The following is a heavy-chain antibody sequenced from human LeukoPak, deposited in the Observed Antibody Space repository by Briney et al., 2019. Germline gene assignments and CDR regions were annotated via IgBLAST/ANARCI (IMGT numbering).Heavy chain of an antibody. CDR3: ARHGYYGWGSYRDY. J-gene: IGHJ4*02. CDR1: GFTLSSYA. V-gene: IGHV3-64*01. Sequence: GGSLRLSCAASGFTLSSYAMHWVRQARGKGLEYGSAISSNGCSTYYANSVKGRFTISRNNSKHTLYLQMGSLRAEDMAVYYCARHGYYGWGSYRDYWGQGTLVTVSS. D-gene: IGHD3-10*01. CDR2: ISSNGCST.